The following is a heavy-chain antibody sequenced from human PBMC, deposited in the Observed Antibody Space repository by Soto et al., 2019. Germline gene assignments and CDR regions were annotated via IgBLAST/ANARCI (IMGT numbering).Heavy chain of an antibody. D-gene: IGHD6-13*01. CDR3: ARAPGYSSSWSTDYFDY. CDR2: INAGNGNT. Sequence: ASVKVSCKASGYTFTSYAMHWVRQAPGQRLEWMGWINAGNGNTKYSQKFQGRVTITRDTSASTAYMELSSLRSEDTAVYYCARAPGYSSSWSTDYFDYWGQGTLVTVSS. J-gene: IGHJ4*02. V-gene: IGHV1-3*01. CDR1: GYTFTSYA.